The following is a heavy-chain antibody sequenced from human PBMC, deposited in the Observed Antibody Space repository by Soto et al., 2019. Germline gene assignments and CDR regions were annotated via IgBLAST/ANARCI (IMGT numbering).Heavy chain of an antibody. CDR3: TTGFRSNSEGRYYYYGLDL. J-gene: IGHJ6*02. Sequence: PGGSLRLSCVASGFTFTDAWMNWVCQTPGKGLEWVGRIKSKTDSETTDYAAPVKGRFTISRDDSRNALYLQMNSLKNEDTAVYFCTTGFRSNSEGRYYYYGLDLWGQGATVTVS. CDR2: IKSKTDSETT. CDR1: GFTFTDAW. V-gene: IGHV3-15*07. D-gene: IGHD2-21*01.